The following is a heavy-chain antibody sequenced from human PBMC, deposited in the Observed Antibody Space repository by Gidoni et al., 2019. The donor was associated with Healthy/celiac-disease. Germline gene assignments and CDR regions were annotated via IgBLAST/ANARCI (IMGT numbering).Heavy chain of an antibody. D-gene: IGHD1-26*01. Sequence: EVQPGESGGGLAQPGGPPRLSCAAPGFTFSNYWMRWVRQAPGKGLEWVANIKQDGSEKYYVDSVKGRFTISRGNAKNSLYLQMNSLRAEDTAVYYCARDPQWGLAYFDYWGQGTLVTVSS. CDR2: IKQDGSEK. CDR3: ARDPQWGLAYFDY. J-gene: IGHJ4*02. V-gene: IGHV3-7*01. CDR1: GFTFSNYW.